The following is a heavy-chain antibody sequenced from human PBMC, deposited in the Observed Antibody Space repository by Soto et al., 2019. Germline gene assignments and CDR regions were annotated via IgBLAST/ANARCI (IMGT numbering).Heavy chain of an antibody. V-gene: IGHV1-3*01. D-gene: IGHD6-6*01. CDR1: GYTFTSYA. CDR3: AREMYISSSLPPLA. J-gene: IGHJ4*02. Sequence: VASVKVSCKASGYTFTSYAMHWVRQAPGQRLEWMGWINAGNSNTKYSQKFQGRVTITSDTSASTAYMELSSLRSEDTAVYYCAREMYISSSLPPLAWGQGTLVTVSS. CDR2: INAGNSNT.